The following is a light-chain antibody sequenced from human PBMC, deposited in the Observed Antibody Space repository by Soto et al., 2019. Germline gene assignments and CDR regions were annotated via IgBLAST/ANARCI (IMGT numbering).Light chain of an antibody. Sequence: DIQMTQSPSTLPASLGDRVTITCRASQSISNCLAWYQQKPGTAPKLLIYHASTLESGVPPRFSGSGSGTEFTLTISSLQPDDFATYYCQQYNSSSFGQGTKVDIK. CDR1: QSISNC. CDR2: HAS. J-gene: IGKJ1*01. V-gene: IGKV1-5*01. CDR3: QQYNSSS.